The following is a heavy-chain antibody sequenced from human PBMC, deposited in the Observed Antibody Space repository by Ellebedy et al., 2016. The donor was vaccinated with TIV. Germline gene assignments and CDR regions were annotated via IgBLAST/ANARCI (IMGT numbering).Heavy chain of an antibody. D-gene: IGHD2-21*02. CDR1: GFTFSHYA. CDR2: INNNGGNT. Sequence: GESLKISCSASGFTFSHYAMHWVRQAPGKGLEYVSAINNNGGNTYYADSVQGRFTISRDSSKNTLYLQMSSLRPEDTAMYYCVKDRGDIIRDFDYWGQGTLVTVSS. CDR3: VKDRGDIIRDFDY. J-gene: IGHJ4*02. V-gene: IGHV3-64D*06.